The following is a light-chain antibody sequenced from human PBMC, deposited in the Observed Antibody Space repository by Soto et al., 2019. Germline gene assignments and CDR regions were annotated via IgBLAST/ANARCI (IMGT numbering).Light chain of an antibody. CDR3: CSYAGSYTSL. CDR2: DVS. Sequence: QSALTQPRSVSGSPGQSVTISCTGTSSDVGCYNYFSWYQQHPGQATKLMIYDVSKRPSGVPDRFSGSKSGNTASLTISGLQAEDEADYYCCSYAGSYTSLFGTGTKLTVL. CDR1: SSDVGCYNY. V-gene: IGLV2-11*01. J-gene: IGLJ1*01.